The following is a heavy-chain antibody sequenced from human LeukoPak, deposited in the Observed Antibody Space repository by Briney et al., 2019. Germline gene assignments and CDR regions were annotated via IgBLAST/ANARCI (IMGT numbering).Heavy chain of an antibody. D-gene: IGHD3-10*01. Sequence: ASVKVSCKASGYTFTGYYMHWVRQAPGQGLEWMGRINPNSGGTNYAQKFQGRVTMTRDTSISTAYMELSRLRSDDTAVYYCAGEWVLSDGSGSYFILFDIWGQGTMVTVSS. CDR2: INPNSGGT. V-gene: IGHV1-2*06. J-gene: IGHJ3*02. CDR3: AGEWVLSDGSGSYFILFDI. CDR1: GYTFTGYY.